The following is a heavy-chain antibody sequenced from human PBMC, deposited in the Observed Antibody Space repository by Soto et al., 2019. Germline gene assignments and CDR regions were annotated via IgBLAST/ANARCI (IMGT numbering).Heavy chain of an antibody. J-gene: IGHJ6*02. D-gene: IGHD5-18*01. V-gene: IGHV1-3*01. CDR2: INGNNGNT. Sequence: QVQLLQSETEVAKPGASVKISCQTSGYIFTDYVIHWVRQAPGHGLEWVGWINGNNGNTRHSQKLDGRVTITRDPSVSTGFMELRGLTSEDTAVYYCARVTFTGYSYGYFGMDAWGQGTTVIVSS. CDR3: ARVTFTGYSYGYFGMDA. CDR1: GYIFTDYV.